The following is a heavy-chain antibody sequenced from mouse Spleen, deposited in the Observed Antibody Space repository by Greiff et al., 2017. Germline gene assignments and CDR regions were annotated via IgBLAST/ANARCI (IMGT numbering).Heavy chain of an antibody. CDR2: ILPGSGST. CDR1: GYTFSSYW. D-gene: IGHD2-1*01. CDR3: ARIYGKGYFDV. J-gene: IGHJ1*01. V-gene: IGHV1-9*01. Sequence: VHLVESGAELMKPGASVKISCKATGYTFSSYWIEWVKQRPGHGLEWIGEILPGSGSTNYNEKFKGKATFTADTSSNTAYMQLSSLTSEDSAVYYCARIYGKGYFDVWGAGTTVTVSS.